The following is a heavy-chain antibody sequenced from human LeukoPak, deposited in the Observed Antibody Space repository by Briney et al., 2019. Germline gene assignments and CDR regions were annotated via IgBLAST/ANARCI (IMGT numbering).Heavy chain of an antibody. CDR2: IYHSGST. CDR3: ARLGRWLTPRLSWFDP. J-gene: IGHJ5*02. CDR1: GGSISSGDYY. V-gene: IGHV4-39*07. Sequence: SETLSLTCTVSGGSISSGDYYWSWIRQPPGKGLEWIGSIYHSGSTYYNPSLKSRVTISVDTSKNQFSLKLSSVTAADTAVYYCARLGRWLTPRLSWFDPWGQGTLVTVSS. D-gene: IGHD5-24*01.